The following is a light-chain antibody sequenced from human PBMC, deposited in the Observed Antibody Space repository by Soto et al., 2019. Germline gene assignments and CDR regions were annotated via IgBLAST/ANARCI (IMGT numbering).Light chain of an antibody. CDR1: SSNIGAGYG. J-gene: IGLJ1*01. CDR2: DDN. V-gene: IGLV1-40*01. CDR3: QSYDSGLNPYI. Sequence: QAVVTQPPSVSGAPGQRVTISCTGSSSNIGAGYGVQWYQHLPGTAPKLLIYDDNDRPSGVPDRFSGSRSGTSASLALTGLQAEDEADYYCQSYDSGLNPYIFVTGTKVTVL.